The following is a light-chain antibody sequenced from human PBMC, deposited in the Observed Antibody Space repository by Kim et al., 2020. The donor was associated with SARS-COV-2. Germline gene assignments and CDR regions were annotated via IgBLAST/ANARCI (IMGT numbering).Light chain of an antibody. CDR2: EGS. CDR1: QSVSSY. V-gene: IGKV3-11*01. Sequence: SPGERAPLSCRASQSVSSYIAWYQQKPGQVPRLLIYEGSKRATDIPARFSGSGSQTDFTLIISSVEPEDFAVYYCQQRSNWPPIAFGQGTRLEIK. CDR3: QQRSNWPPIA. J-gene: IGKJ5*01.